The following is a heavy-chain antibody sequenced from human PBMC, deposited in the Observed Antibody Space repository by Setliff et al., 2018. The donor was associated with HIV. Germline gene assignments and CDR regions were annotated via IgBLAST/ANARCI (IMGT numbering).Heavy chain of an antibody. D-gene: IGHD4-17*01. CDR2: ISGSDDTV. CDR1: GLIFGDIE. CDR3: ATSSPPDDYGNLCGIDR. Sequence: GGSLRLSCAASGLIFGDIEMNWVRQAPGKGLEWVSYISGSDDTVLYAESVKGRFSVSRDNADNSLSLQMNGLRDDDTAVYFCATSSPPDDYGNLCGIDRWGQGTLVTVSS. J-gene: IGHJ5*02. V-gene: IGHV3-48*03.